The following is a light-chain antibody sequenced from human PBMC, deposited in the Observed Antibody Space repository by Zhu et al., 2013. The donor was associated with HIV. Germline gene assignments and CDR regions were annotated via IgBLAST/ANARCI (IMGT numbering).Light chain of an antibody. CDR2: AAF. Sequence: DIQMTQSPSSLSASVGDRVTITCRASQSISSYLNWYQQKPGKAPKLLIYAAFSLQSGVPSRFSGSGSGTEFTLTISSLQPEDFATYYCLQHNSYPQGTFGQGTKVEIK. V-gene: IGKV1-17*01. CDR3: LQHNSYPQGT. CDR1: QSISSY. J-gene: IGKJ1*01.